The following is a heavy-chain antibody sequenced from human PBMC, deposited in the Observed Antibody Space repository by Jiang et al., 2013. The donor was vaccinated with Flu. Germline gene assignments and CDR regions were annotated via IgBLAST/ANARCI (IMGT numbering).Heavy chain of an antibody. D-gene: IGHD2-15*01. V-gene: IGHV4-4*07. J-gene: IGHJ4*02. CDR1: GDPINSHH. Sequence: GSGLVKPSETLSLTCTISGDPINSHHWSWIRQPRREGTGVGWRLQSSGKSTTTPPQESNHPVSGHLNNQFSLQMTSVTAADAAIYYCASSRAGGGSVDFWGQGTLVTVSS. CDR2: LQSSGKS. CDR3: ASSRAGGGSVDF.